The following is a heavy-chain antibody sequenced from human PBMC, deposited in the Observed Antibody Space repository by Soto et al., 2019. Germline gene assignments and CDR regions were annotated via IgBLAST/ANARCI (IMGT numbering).Heavy chain of an antibody. D-gene: IGHD5-12*01. J-gene: IGHJ3*02. V-gene: IGHV3-9*01. CDR2: ISWNSGSI. CDR3: AKDTSVGIVATLYRDDAFDI. Sequence: EVQLVESGGGLVQPGRSLRLSCAASGFTFDDYAMHWVRQAPGQGLEWVSGISWNSGSIGYADSVKGRFTISRDNAKKSLYLQMNSLRAEDTALYYCAKDTSVGIVATLYRDDAFDIWGQGTMVTVSS. CDR1: GFTFDDYA.